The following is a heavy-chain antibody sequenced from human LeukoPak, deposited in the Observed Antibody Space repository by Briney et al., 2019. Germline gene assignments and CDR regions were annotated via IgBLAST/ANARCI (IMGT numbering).Heavy chain of an antibody. J-gene: IGHJ4*02. D-gene: IGHD3-10*01. Sequence: PGGSLRLSCAASGFTFSSYAMSWVRQAPGKGLEWVSTISASGGSTYYADSVKGRFTISRDNSKNTLFLQMNSLRAEDTAVYYCAKGFFYGSGSYCMDYWGQGTLVTVTS. CDR2: ISASGGST. CDR3: AKGFFYGSGSYCMDY. V-gene: IGHV3-23*01. CDR1: GFTFSSYA.